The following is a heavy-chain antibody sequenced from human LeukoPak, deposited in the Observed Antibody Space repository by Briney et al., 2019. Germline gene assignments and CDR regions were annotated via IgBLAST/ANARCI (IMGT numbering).Heavy chain of an antibody. Sequence: GSSVKVSCKASGGTFSSYVISWVRQAPGQGLEWMGGIIPIFGTANYAQKFQGRVTITTDESTSTAYMELSSLRSEDTAVYYCARGTNCTNGVCYNWFDPWGQGTLVTVSS. CDR2: IIPIFGTA. J-gene: IGHJ5*02. D-gene: IGHD2-8*01. CDR3: ARGTNCTNGVCYNWFDP. V-gene: IGHV1-69*05. CDR1: GGTFSSYV.